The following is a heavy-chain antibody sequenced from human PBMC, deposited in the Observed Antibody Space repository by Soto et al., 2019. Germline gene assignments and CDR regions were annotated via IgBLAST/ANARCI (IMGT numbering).Heavy chain of an antibody. Sequence: QVQLQESGPGLVKPSETLSLTCTVSGGSVSSGSYYWSWIRQPPGKGLEWIGYIYYSGSANYNPSLKSRVAISVDTSKNQFSLRLSSVTAADTAVYDCARGSRYLPVDYWGQGTLVTVSS. J-gene: IGHJ4*02. CDR3: ARGSRYLPVDY. CDR1: GGSVSSGSYY. CDR2: IYYSGSA. V-gene: IGHV4-61*01. D-gene: IGHD1-1*01.